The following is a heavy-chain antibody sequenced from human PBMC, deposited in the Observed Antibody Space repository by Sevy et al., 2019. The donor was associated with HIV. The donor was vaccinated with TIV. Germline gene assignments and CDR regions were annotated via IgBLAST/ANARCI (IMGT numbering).Heavy chain of an antibody. D-gene: IGHD4-17*01. J-gene: IGHJ5*02. CDR3: ARELTDYGDYVHWFDP. V-gene: IGHV4-30-4*01. CDR2: IYYSGST. Sequence: SETLSLTCTVSGGSISSGDYYWSWIRQPPGKGLEWIGYIYYSGSTYYNPSLKSRVTISVDTSKNQFSLKLSSVTAADTAVYYCARELTDYGDYVHWFDPWGQRTLVTVSS. CDR1: GGSISSGDYY.